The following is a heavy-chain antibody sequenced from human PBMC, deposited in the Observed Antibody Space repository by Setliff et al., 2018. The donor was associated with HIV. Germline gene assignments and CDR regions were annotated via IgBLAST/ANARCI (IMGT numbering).Heavy chain of an antibody. V-gene: IGHV3-23*01. D-gene: IGHD2-15*01. J-gene: IGHJ1*01. Sequence: PGGSLRLSCAASGFTFSNYAMTWVRQAPGTGLECVSAISGVSVYYADSVMGRFTISRDNAKTSLYLQMNSLRADDTAVYYCAKGVVVAGTYFQHWGQGTLVTVSS. CDR3: AKGVVVAGTYFQH. CDR1: GFTFSNYA. CDR2: ISGVSV.